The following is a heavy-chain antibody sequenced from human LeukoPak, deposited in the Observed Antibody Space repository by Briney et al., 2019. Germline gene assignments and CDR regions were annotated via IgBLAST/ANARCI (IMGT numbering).Heavy chain of an antibody. Sequence: GGTLRLSCAASGFTFSSYGMSWVRQAPGKGLEWVSVISGSGGSTYYADSVKGRFTISRDNSKNTLYLQMNSLRAEDTAVYYCAKDPYGDYAFDIWGQGTMVTVSS. CDR2: ISGSGGST. CDR1: GFTFSSYG. V-gene: IGHV3-23*01. J-gene: IGHJ3*02. CDR3: AKDPYGDYAFDI. D-gene: IGHD4-17*01.